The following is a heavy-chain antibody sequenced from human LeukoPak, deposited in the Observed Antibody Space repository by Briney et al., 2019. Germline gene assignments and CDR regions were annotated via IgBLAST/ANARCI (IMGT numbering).Heavy chain of an antibody. CDR2: ISSSSSYI. V-gene: IGHV3-21*01. Sequence: GGSLRLSCAASGFTFSSYSMNWVRQAPGKGLEWVSSISSSSSYIYYADSVKGRFTISRDNAKNSLYLQMNSLRAEDTAVYYCARAEKRVFTMIVQYYFDYWGQGTLVTVSS. CDR1: GFTFSSYS. CDR3: ARAEKRVFTMIVQYYFDY. J-gene: IGHJ4*02. D-gene: IGHD3-22*01.